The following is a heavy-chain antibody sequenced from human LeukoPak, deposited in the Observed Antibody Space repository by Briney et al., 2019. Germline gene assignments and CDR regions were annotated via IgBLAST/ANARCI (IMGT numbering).Heavy chain of an antibody. CDR2: IWNDGSKK. CDR3: GRDSLGGDY. Sequence: GRSLRLSCAAPGFSFSTFGMHWARRAPGKGLEWVAVIWNDGSKKFYADSVKGRFTISRDNSQNTLYLQMNRLRVEDTAVYYCGRDSLGGDYWGQGTLVTVSS. CDR1: GFSFSTFG. J-gene: IGHJ4*02. V-gene: IGHV3-33*01. D-gene: IGHD3-16*01.